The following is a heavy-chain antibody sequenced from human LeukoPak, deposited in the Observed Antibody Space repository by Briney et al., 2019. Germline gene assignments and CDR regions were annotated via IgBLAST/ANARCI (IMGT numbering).Heavy chain of an antibody. CDR2: INDSEST. V-gene: IGHV4-34*01. CDR3: ARTFYCSGGTCSNWFDP. D-gene: IGHD2-15*01. CDR1: GGSFSGYY. Sequence: SETLSLTCPVYGGSFSGYYWSWIRQPPGKGPEWIGEINDSESTNYNASLSSRVTISVDTSKNQFSLKLTSVTAADTAVYYCARTFYCSGGTCSNWFDPWGQGTLVTVSS. J-gene: IGHJ5*02.